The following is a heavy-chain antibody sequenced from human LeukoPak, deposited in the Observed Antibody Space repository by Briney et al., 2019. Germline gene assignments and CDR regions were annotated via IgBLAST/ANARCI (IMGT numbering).Heavy chain of an antibody. J-gene: IGHJ4*02. CDR2: TSYSGST. CDR3: ARDTFWLGKYYFDY. D-gene: IGHD3-9*01. CDR1: GDSINFINKYY. V-gene: IGHV4-59*12. Sequence: SETLSLTCTFSGDSINFINKYYWSWIRQSPGKGLEWIGYTSYSGSTNYNPSLKSRVTISVDTSKNQFSLKMTSVTAADTAVYYCARDTFWLGKYYFDYWGQGTLVTVSS.